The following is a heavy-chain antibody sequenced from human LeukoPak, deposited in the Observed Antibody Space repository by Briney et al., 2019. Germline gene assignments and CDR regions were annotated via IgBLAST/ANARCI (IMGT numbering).Heavy chain of an antibody. CDR3: ARLIADVGWGTNYFDS. Sequence: SETLSLTCTVSVGSISTSYWSWIRQPAGKGLEWIGRIYASGHTNYNPSLKSRVIMSVDASKNQFSLSLRSVTAADTAVYYCARLIADVGWGTNYFDSWGQGTLVTVSS. V-gene: IGHV4-4*07. CDR1: VGSISTSY. D-gene: IGHD3-16*01. J-gene: IGHJ4*02. CDR2: IYASGHT.